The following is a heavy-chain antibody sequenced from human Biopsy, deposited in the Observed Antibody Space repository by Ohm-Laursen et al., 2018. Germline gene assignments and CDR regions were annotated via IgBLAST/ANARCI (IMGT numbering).Heavy chain of an antibody. CDR3: ARGGSGSGYYGMDV. CDR1: GDTFSRSA. V-gene: IGHV1-69*04. J-gene: IGHJ6*02. Sequence: ASVNVSCKASGDTFSRSAFFWVRQAPGQGLVYLGRIIPIVGITNHAQTFQGRITLTADKSTFMVYMELSRLRSDDTAIYYCARGGSGSGYYGMDVWGQGATVSVSS. CDR2: IIPIVGIT. D-gene: IGHD3-10*01.